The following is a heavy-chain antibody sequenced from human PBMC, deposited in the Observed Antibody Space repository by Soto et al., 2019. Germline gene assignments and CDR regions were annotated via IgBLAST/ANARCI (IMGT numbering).Heavy chain of an antibody. Sequence: SETLSLTCTVSGGSISSYYWSWIRQPPGKGLEWIGYIYYSGSTNYNPSLKSRVTISVDTSKNQFSLKLSSVTAADTAVYYCARLASPPLIGLEWLLSHPDYYYYMDVWGKGTTVTVS. D-gene: IGHD3-3*01. CDR1: GGSISSYY. CDR2: IYYSGST. CDR3: ARLASPPLIGLEWLLSHPDYYYYMDV. V-gene: IGHV4-59*08. J-gene: IGHJ6*03.